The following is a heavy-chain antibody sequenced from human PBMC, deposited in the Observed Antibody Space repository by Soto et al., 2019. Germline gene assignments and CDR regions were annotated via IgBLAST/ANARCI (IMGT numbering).Heavy chain of an antibody. V-gene: IGHV3-30-3*01. CDR2: ISYDGNIK. Sequence: QVQLVESGGGVVPPGMSLRLSCAASGFTFSSHSIQWVRQAPGKGMEWVAVISYDGNIKYYADSVRGRFTLSRDNSKNTLYLQMNSLRPEDTAVYYCAREWSTSGDLDYWGQGTLVIVSS. D-gene: IGHD3-10*01. CDR3: AREWSTSGDLDY. J-gene: IGHJ4*02. CDR1: GFTFSSHS.